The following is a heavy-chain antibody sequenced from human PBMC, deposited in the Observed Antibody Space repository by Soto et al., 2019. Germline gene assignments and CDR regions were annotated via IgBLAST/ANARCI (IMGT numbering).Heavy chain of an antibody. D-gene: IGHD5-12*01. CDR1: GGSLSAYS. V-gene: IGHV4-34*02. Sequence: QVQLRQWGAGLLKPSETLSLRCAVYGGSLSAYSWSWIRQSPRKGLEWSGEINHGGSTKYNPSLKSQDTISVDTPKQRVSLIPTSATAAYTVMFRCARGGGNSGFVFDYWGRGTLVTVSS. CDR3: ARGGGNSGFVFDY. CDR2: INHGGST. J-gene: IGHJ4*02.